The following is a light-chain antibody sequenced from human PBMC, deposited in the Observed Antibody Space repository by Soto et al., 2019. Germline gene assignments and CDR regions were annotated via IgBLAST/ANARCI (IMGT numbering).Light chain of an antibody. CDR1: QSLVHNDGNTY. V-gene: IGKV2-24*01. CDR3: MQATQYPWT. J-gene: IGKJ1*01. Sequence: EIVMTQTPLSSAVTLGQPASISCRSSQSLVHNDGNTYLTWFQQRPGQPPRLLLYKISNRCSGVPDRCSGSGAGTDFTLKISRVEVEDVVVYYCMQATQYPWTFGQGTKVEI. CDR2: KIS.